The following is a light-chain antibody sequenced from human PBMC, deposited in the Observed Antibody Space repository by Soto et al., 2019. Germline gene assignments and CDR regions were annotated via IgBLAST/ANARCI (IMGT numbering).Light chain of an antibody. Sequence: ETVMTQSPATLSVSPGEGAVLSCRASQSVSTYLAWYQLRPGQAPRVLIYGTSNRDSGIPCRFSGSGSGTEFTLTIDRLQSEDSAVYYCQQYKDWPKTFGRGTKVEVK. V-gene: IGKV3-15*01. CDR2: GTS. CDR1: QSVSTY. CDR3: QQYKDWPKT. J-gene: IGKJ4*02.